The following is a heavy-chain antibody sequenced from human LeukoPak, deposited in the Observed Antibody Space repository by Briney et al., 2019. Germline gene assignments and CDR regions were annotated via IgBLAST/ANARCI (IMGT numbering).Heavy chain of an antibody. CDR1: GYTFTSYA. D-gene: IGHD2-21*01. CDR3: ARSLLSWWFDP. J-gene: IGHJ5*02. Sequence: ASVKVSCKASGYTFTSYAMHWVRQSPGQRLEWMGWINAGNGNTKYSQKFQGRVTITRDTSASTAYMELSSLRSEDTAVYYCARSLLSWWFDPWGQGTLVTVSS. CDR2: INAGNGNT. V-gene: IGHV1-3*01.